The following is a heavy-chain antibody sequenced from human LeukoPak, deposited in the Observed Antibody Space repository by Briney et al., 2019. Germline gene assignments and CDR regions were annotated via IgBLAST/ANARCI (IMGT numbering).Heavy chain of an antibody. J-gene: IGHJ4*02. CDR2: ISWDTGSI. CDR1: GFTFDDYA. Sequence: PGRSLRLSCAASGFTFDDYAMHWVRQAPGKGLEWVSGISWDTGSIGYADSVKGRFTISRDNAKNSLYLQMSSLRAEDTALYYRALSLYSSSWYGPFDYWGQGTLVSVPS. CDR3: ALSLYSSSWYGPFDY. D-gene: IGHD6-13*01. V-gene: IGHV3-9*01.